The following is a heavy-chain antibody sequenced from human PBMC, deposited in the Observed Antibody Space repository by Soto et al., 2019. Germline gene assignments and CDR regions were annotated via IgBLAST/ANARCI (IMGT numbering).Heavy chain of an antibody. CDR2: IYYSGST. V-gene: IGHV4-31*03. D-gene: IGHD1-20*01. Sequence: SETLSLTCTVSGGSISSGGYHWSWIRQHPGKGLEWIGYIYYSGSTYYNPSLKSRVTISVDTSKNQFSLKLSSVTAADTAVYYCARGNWNVSMDVWGQGTTVTVSS. CDR1: GGSISSGGYH. CDR3: ARGNWNVSMDV. J-gene: IGHJ6*02.